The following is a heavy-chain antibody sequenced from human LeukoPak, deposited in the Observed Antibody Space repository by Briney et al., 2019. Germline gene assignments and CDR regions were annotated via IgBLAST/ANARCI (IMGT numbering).Heavy chain of an antibody. V-gene: IGHV1-46*01. J-gene: IGHJ6*02. D-gene: IGHD5-18*01. CDR3: ARPNRGYSYGFKLRPPQTLGMDV. CDR2: INPSAGST. Sequence: ASVKVSCKASGYTFTSYYMNWVRQAPGQGLEWMGIINPSAGSTSYAQKFQGRVTMTRDTSTSTVYMELSSLRSEDTAVYYCARPNRGYSYGFKLRPPQTLGMDVWGQGTTVTVSS. CDR1: GYTFTSYY.